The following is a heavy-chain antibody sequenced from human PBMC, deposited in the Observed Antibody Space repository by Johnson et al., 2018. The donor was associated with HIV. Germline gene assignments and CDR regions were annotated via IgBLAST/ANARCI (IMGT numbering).Heavy chain of an antibody. CDR3: ARCDSSSPLRAFDI. CDR1: GFTFSSYA. V-gene: IGHV3-23*04. Sequence: VQLVESGGGLVQPGRSLRLSCAASGFTFSSYAMSWVRQAPGKGLEWVSSISGSGGTTYYADSVKGGFTISRDNSKNTLYLQRNSLRAEDTAVYYCARCDSSSPLRAFDIWGQGTMVTVSS. CDR2: ISGSGGTT. D-gene: IGHD6-6*01. J-gene: IGHJ3*02.